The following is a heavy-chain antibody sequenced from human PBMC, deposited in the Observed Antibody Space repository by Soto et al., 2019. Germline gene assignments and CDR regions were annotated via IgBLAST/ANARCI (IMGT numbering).Heavy chain of an antibody. CDR2: VDSDGSDT. CDR1: GFTFKNFW. CDR3: ARGGFDQAFDI. V-gene: IGHV3-74*01. D-gene: IGHD3-9*01. J-gene: IGHJ3*02. Sequence: EVQLVESGGDLVQPGESLRLSCAVSGFTFKNFWMHWVRQAPGKGLVWVSRVDSDGSDTIYADSVKGRFTVSRDNAKNTLFLQLNSLRVDDTAVYYCARGGFDQAFDIWGQGTMVTVSS.